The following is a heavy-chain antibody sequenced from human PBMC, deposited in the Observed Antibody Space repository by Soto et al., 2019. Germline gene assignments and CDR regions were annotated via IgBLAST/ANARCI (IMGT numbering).Heavy chain of an antibody. CDR2: INSDGSST. J-gene: IGHJ6*02. V-gene: IGHV3-74*01. CDR3: ARGHSGSSGRRLYGMDV. D-gene: IGHD6-6*01. CDR1: GFTFSSYW. Sequence: PGGSLRLSCAASGFTFSSYWMHWVRQAPGKGLVWVSRINSDGSSTSYADSVKGRFTISRDNAKNTLYLQMNSLRAEDTAVYYCARGHSGSSGRRLYGMDVWGQGTTVTVSS.